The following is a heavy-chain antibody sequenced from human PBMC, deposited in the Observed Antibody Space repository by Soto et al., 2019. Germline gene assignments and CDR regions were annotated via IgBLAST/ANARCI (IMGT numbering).Heavy chain of an antibody. J-gene: IGHJ4*02. V-gene: IGHV4-59*08. CDR1: GGSMRSYY. Sequence: SETLALTSTVSGGSMRSYYWSWIRQPPGKGLEWIGYIYYSGSTNYNPSLKSRVTISVDTSKNQFSLKLSSVTAADTAVYYCARSEGYDFWSGYPNWGQGTLVTVSS. CDR3: ARSEGYDFWSGYPN. CDR2: IYYSGST. D-gene: IGHD3-3*01.